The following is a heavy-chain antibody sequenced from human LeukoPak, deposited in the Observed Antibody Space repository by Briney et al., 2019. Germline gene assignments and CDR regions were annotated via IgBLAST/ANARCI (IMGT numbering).Heavy chain of an antibody. D-gene: IGHD3-3*01. Sequence: PSETLSLTCTVSGGSISSYYWSWIRQPPGKGLEWIGYIYYSGSTNYNPSLKSRVTISVDTSKNQFSLKLSSVTAADTAVYYCASCGVVTAHTFDIWGRGTMVTVSS. CDR3: ASCGVVTAHTFDI. J-gene: IGHJ3*02. V-gene: IGHV4-59*01. CDR1: GGSISSYY. CDR2: IYYSGST.